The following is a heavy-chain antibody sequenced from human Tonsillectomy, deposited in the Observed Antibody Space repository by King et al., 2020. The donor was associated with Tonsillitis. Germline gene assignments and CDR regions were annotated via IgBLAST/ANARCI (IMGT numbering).Heavy chain of an antibody. V-gene: IGHV4-39*02. J-gene: IGHJ6*02. CDR3: ARFQGEFGYSYYYYPMDV. CDR1: GGSISSSGYY. CDR2: IYYSGST. Sequence: QLQESGPGLVKPSATLSLTCTVSGGSISSSGYYWGWIRQPPGKGLEWIGIIYYSGSTYYNPSLKSRVTISVDTSKNHFSLKLSSMTAGDTALYYCARFQGEFGYSYYYYPMDVWGPGTTVTVSS. D-gene: IGHD2-15*01.